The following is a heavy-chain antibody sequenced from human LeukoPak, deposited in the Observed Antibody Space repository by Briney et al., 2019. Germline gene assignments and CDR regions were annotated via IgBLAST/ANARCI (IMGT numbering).Heavy chain of an antibody. CDR2: INPNSGDT. CDR3: AREDFGDYYFDS. V-gene: IGHV1-2*06. J-gene: IGHJ4*02. CDR1: GYTFTSYG. Sequence: ASVKVSCKASGYTFTSYGISWVRQAPGQGLEWMGRINPNSGDTKYAQNFQGRVTITRDTSISTAYMELSRLRSDDTAVYYCAREDFGDYYFDSWGQGTLVTVSS. D-gene: IGHD4-17*01.